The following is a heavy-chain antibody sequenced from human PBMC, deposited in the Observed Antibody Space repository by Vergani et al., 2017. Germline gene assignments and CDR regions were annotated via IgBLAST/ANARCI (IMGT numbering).Heavy chain of an antibody. J-gene: IGHJ4*02. CDR2: INPNSGGT. Sequence: QVQLVQSGAEVKKPGASVKVSCKASGYTFTGYYMHWVRQAPGQGLEWMGWINPNSGGTNYAQKSQGRVTMTRDTSISTAYMELSRLRSDDTAVYYCARGVEMATILPHWFDWGQGTLVTVSS. V-gene: IGHV1-2*02. D-gene: IGHD5-24*01. CDR1: GYTFTGYY. CDR3: ARGVEMATILPHWFD.